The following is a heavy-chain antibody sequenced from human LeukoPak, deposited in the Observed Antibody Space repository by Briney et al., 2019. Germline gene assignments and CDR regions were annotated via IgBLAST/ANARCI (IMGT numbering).Heavy chain of an antibody. CDR3: ARDGSDYNSRDWFDP. D-gene: IGHD3-10*01. CDR2: IIPIFGTA. Sequence: GASVKVSCKASGGTFSSYAISWVRQAPGQGLEWMGGIIPIFGTANYAQKFQGRVTITADKSTSTAYMELSSLRSEDTAVYYCARDGSDYNSRDWFDPWGQGTQVTVSS. CDR1: GGTFSSYA. V-gene: IGHV1-69*06. J-gene: IGHJ5*02.